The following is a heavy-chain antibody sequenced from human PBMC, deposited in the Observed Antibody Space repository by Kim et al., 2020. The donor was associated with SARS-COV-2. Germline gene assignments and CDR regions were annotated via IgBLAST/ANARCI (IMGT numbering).Heavy chain of an antibody. V-gene: IGHV3-15*01. CDR1: GFTFNNAW. CDR3: AIGTSVGG. Sequence: GGSLRLSCAASGFTFNNAWMSWVRQAPGKGLEWVGRIKSKTDGGTTDYAAPGKGRFTISRDDSKNTVYLQMNSLKSDDTALYYCAIGTSVGGWGQGTRVTVSS. CDR2: IKSKTDGGTT. J-gene: IGHJ4*02. D-gene: IGHD1-26*01.